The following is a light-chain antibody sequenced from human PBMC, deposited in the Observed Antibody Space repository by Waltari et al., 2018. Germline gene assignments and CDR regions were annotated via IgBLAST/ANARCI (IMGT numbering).Light chain of an antibody. Sequence: EIVLTQSPATLSLSPGERATLSCRASQSVRSYLAWYQQKPGQAPRLRIYDASNRATGIPARFSGSGSGTDFTLTISSLEPEDFAVYYCQQRSNWPPGGLTFGGGTKVEIK. CDR3: QQRSNWPPGGLT. CDR2: DAS. J-gene: IGKJ4*01. CDR1: QSVRSY. V-gene: IGKV3-11*01.